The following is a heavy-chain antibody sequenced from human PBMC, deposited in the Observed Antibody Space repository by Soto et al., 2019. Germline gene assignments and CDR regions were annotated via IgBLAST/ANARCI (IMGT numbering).Heavy chain of an antibody. CDR2: ISYSGST. CDR3: ASWGGSGYDPVFY. CDR1: GGSISRYY. J-gene: IGHJ4*02. Sequence: QVQLQQSDPGLVKPSETLSLTCTVSGGSISRYYWSWIRQPPGKGLEWIGYISYSGSTNYNPSLKSRVTISVDTSKNQCSLTLSSVTAADTAVYYCASWGGSGYDPVFYWGQGTLVTVSS. D-gene: IGHD5-12*01. V-gene: IGHV4-59*01.